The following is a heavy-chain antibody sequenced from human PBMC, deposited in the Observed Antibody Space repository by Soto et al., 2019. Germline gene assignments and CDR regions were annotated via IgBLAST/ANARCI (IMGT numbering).Heavy chain of an antibody. CDR2: INHSGGST. J-gene: IGHJ4*02. Sequence: QVQLVQSGAEVKKPGASVKVSCKASGYTFTSYYMHLVRQAPVQVLEWMRIINHSGGSTSYAQKFQCRVTMTSDTSTSTVYIELSSLRSEDTAVYYCARALRLGELSPYDYWGQGTLVNFSS. CDR1: GYTFTSYY. V-gene: IGHV1-46*01. CDR3: ARALRLGELSPYDY. D-gene: IGHD3-16*02.